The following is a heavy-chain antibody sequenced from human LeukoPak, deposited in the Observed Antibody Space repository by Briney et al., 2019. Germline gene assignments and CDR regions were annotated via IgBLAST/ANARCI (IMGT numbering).Heavy chain of an antibody. D-gene: IGHD3-10*02. J-gene: IGHJ4*02. Sequence: SETLSLTCTVSGGSISSSSYYWGWIRQPPGKGLEWIGSIYYSGSTYYNPSLKSRVTISVDTSKNQFSLKLSSVTAADTAVYYCARHGLFGELFFGYWGQGTLVTVPS. CDR3: ARHGLFGELFFGY. V-gene: IGHV4-39*01. CDR2: IYYSGST. CDR1: GGSISSSSYY.